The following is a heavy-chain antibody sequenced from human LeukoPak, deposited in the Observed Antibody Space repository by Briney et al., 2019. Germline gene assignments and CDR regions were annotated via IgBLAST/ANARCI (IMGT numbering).Heavy chain of an antibody. CDR3: AREGYSSSQRGVVDY. Sequence: PGGSLGLSCAASGFTVSSNYMSWVRQAPGKGLEWVSVIYSGGSTYYADSVKGRFTISRDNSKNTLYLQMNSLRAEDTAVYYCAREGYSSSQRGVVDYWGQGTLVTVSS. D-gene: IGHD6-6*01. CDR1: GFTVSSNY. V-gene: IGHV3-66*01. CDR2: IYSGGST. J-gene: IGHJ4*02.